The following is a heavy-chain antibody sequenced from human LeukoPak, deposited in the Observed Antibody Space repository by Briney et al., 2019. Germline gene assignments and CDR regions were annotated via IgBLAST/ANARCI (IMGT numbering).Heavy chain of an antibody. V-gene: IGHV3-23*01. CDR2: ISGTGGST. J-gene: IGHJ4*02. CDR1: GFTFRTSD. D-gene: IGHD6-13*01. Sequence: GGSLRLSCAASGFTFRTSDMSWVRQAPGKGLEWVSVISGTGGSTYYADSVKGRFTISRDYSKNTLYLQMNSLRAEDTAVYYCAKDTAAFDWWGQGTLVTVSS. CDR3: AKDTAAFDW.